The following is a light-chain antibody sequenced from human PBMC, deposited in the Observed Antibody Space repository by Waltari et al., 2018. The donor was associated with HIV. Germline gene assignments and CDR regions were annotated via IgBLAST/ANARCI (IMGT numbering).Light chain of an antibody. CDR2: KDT. CDR1: ALANQY. V-gene: IGLV3-25*03. Sequence: SNELTQPPSVSVSPGQTARITCSGDALANQYTYWFQQKPGQAPVLVIYKDTERPSGIPERFSGSRSGTTVKLTISGVQAEDEADYYCQSGGSSGSWVFGGGTKLTVL. J-gene: IGLJ3*02. CDR3: QSGGSSGSWV.